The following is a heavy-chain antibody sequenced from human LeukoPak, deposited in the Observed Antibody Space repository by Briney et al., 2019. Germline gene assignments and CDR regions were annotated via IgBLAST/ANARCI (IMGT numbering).Heavy chain of an antibody. CDR2: INPNTGGT. D-gene: IGHD2-2*01. Sequence: ASVKVSCKASGYTFADYYIHWVRQAPGQGLEWMGLINPNTGGTNYAQKFQGRVTMTRDTSITTAYMELSRLRSDDTAVYYCARGGYCTTTSCFVLAADFDYWGQGTLVTVSS. CDR1: GYTFADYY. J-gene: IGHJ4*02. CDR3: ARGGYCTTTSCFVLAADFDY. V-gene: IGHV1-2*02.